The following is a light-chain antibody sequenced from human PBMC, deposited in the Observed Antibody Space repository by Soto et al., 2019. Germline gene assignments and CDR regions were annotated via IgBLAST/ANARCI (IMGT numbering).Light chain of an antibody. CDR3: HQYATYS. CDR1: QNIANW. J-gene: IGKJ1*01. V-gene: IGKV1-5*01. CDR2: HAS. Sequence: DIQMTQSPSTLPSFVGDRVTITCRASQNIANWLAWYRQKPGTAPELLIYHASTLVSGVPSRSTGSGSGTEFTLAISGLQPDDFATYFCHQYATYSFGQGTKVEIQ.